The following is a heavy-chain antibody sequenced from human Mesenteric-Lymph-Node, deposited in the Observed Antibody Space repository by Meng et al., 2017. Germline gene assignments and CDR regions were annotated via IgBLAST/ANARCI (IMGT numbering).Heavy chain of an antibody. D-gene: IGHD6-19*01. CDR1: GGSFIDYY. CDR3: ATLGLGWSGFDF. J-gene: IGHJ4*02. CDR2: VSHGGTT. Sequence: QVQLQQWGSGLLKPAETPPLPCAAYGGSFIDYYWNWIRRSPGNGLELFGEVSHGGTTNYNPSLKSRVSISVDTSSNQFSLELTSVTAADTAVYYCATLGLGWSGFDFWGQGTLVTVSS. V-gene: IGHV4-34*01.